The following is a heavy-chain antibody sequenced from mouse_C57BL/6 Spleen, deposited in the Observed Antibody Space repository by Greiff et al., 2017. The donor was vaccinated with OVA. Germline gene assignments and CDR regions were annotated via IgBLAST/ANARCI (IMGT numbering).Heavy chain of an antibody. J-gene: IGHJ1*03. CDR1: GYTFTDYE. V-gene: IGHV1-15*01. Sequence: QVQLQQSGAELVRPGASVTLSCKASGYTFTDYEMHWVKQTPVHGLEWIGAIDPETGGTAYNQKFKGKAILTADKSSSTAYMELRSLTSEDSAVYYCTRAGTWYFDVWGKGTTVTVSS. CDR2: IDPETGGT. CDR3: TRAGTWYFDV. D-gene: IGHD4-1*01.